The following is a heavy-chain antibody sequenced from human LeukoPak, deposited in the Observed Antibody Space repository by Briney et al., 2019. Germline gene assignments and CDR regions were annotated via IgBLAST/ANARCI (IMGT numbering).Heavy chain of an antibody. J-gene: IGHJ4*02. D-gene: IGHD6-6*01. V-gene: IGHV3-23*01. CDR3: AREGRPQGFDY. CDR1: GFTFSSYA. CDR2: ISGSGGST. Sequence: GGSLRLSCAASGFTFSSYAMSWVRQAPGKGLEWVSAISGSGGSTYYADSVKGRFTISRDNSKNTLYLQMGSLRGEDTAVYYCAREGRPQGFDYWGQGTLVTVSS.